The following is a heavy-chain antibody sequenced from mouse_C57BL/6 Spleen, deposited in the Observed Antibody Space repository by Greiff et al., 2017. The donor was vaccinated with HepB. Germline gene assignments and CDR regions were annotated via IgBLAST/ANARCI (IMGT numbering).Heavy chain of an antibody. CDR3: ARRMADLLGFAY. CDR1: GYTFTDYY. J-gene: IGHJ3*01. V-gene: IGHV1-26*01. D-gene: IGHD2-1*01. Sequence: EVQLQQSGPELVKPGASVKISCKASGYTFTDYYMNWVKQSHGKSLEWIGDINPNNGGTSYNQKFKGKATLTVDKSSSTAYMELRSLTSEDSAVYYCARRMADLLGFAYWGQGTLVTVSA. CDR2: INPNNGGT.